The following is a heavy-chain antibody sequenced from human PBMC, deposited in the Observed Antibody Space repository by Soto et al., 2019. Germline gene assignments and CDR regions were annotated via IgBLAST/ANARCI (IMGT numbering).Heavy chain of an antibody. Sequence: GESLKISCKGSGYSFTSYWIGWVRQMPGKGLEWMGIIYPGDSDTSYSPSFQGQVTISADKSISTAYLQWSSLKASDTAMYYCARMGYSYGYYYYYMDVWGKGTTVTVSS. CDR1: GYSFTSYW. D-gene: IGHD5-18*01. CDR2: IYPGDSDT. CDR3: ARMGYSYGYYYYYMDV. V-gene: IGHV5-51*01. J-gene: IGHJ6*03.